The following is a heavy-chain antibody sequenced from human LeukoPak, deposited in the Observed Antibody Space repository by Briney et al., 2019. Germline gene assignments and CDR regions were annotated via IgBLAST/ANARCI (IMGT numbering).Heavy chain of an antibody. CDR3: ARDQWFSGSFDY. D-gene: IGHD3-22*01. Sequence: SETLSLTCTVSGGSISSYYWSWIRQPAGKGLEWIGRIYTSGSTNYNPSLKSRVTISVDTSKNQFSLKLSSVTAADTAVYYCARDQWFSGSFDYWGQGTLVTVSS. J-gene: IGHJ4*02. CDR2: IYTSGST. V-gene: IGHV4-4*07. CDR1: GGSISSYY.